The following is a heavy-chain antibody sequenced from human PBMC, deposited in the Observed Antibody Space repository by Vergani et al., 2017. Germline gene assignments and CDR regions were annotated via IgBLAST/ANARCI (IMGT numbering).Heavy chain of an antibody. D-gene: IGHD3-10*01. CDR3: ARDLSWFGDFDY. CDR1: GFTFSSYA. J-gene: IGHJ4*02. Sequence: QVQLVESGGGVVQPGRSLRLSCAASGFTFSSYAMHWVRQAPGKGLEWVAVISYDGSNKYYADSVKGRFTISRDNSKNTLYLQMNSLRAEDTAVYYCARDLSWFGDFDYWGQGTLVTVSS. CDR2: ISYDGSNK. V-gene: IGHV3-30-3*01.